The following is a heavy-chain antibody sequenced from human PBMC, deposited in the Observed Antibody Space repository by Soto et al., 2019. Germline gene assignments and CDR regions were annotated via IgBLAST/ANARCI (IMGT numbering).Heavy chain of an antibody. Sequence: SETLSLTCTVSGGSVSSGSYYWSWIRQPPGKGLEWIGYIYYSGSTNYNPPLKSRVTISVDTSRNQFSLKLSSVTAADTAVYYCARAPGVYSSSSDAFDIWGQGTMVTVSS. V-gene: IGHV4-61*01. CDR1: GGSVSSGSYY. D-gene: IGHD6-6*01. CDR3: ARAPGVYSSSSDAFDI. J-gene: IGHJ3*02. CDR2: IYYSGST.